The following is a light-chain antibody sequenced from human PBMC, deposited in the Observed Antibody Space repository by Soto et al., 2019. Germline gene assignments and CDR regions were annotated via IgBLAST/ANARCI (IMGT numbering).Light chain of an antibody. V-gene: IGKV1-39*01. Sequence: DIQMTQSPSSLSASVGDIVTITCRASQSLSTYLNLYQQKPGKAPKLLIYAASSLQSGVPSRFSGSGSGTDFSLTISSLQPEDFATYYCQQSYSIPRPFGQGTKVEIK. CDR2: AAS. CDR3: QQSYSIPRP. J-gene: IGKJ1*01. CDR1: QSLSTY.